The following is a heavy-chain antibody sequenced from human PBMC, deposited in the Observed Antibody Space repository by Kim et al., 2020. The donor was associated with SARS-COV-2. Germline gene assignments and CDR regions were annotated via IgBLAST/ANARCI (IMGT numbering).Heavy chain of an antibody. CDR2: ISYDGRNQ. J-gene: IGHJ1*01. CDR3: ARDRFGSVGRGVCY. Sequence: GGSLRLSCADSGFTFRTYAMHWVRQAPGKGLEWVAVISYDGRNQYYADSVKGRFTISRDNSKSTVYLQMNSLRAEDTAMYHCARDRFGSVGRGVCYWGEGTLVTVPA. D-gene: IGHD3-16*01. CDR1: GFTFRTYA. V-gene: IGHV3-30*04.